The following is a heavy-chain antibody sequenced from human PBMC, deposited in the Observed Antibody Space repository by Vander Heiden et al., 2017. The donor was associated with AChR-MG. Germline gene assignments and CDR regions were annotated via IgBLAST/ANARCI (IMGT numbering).Heavy chain of an antibody. J-gene: IGHJ5*02. CDR1: GGSISSYY. D-gene: IGHD2-15*01. Sequence: QVQLQESGPGLVKPSETLSLTCTVSGGSISSYYWTWIRQPAGKGLEWIGRIYTSGSTNYNPSLKSRVTMSVDTSKNQFSLKLSSVTAADTAVYYCARDRGYCSGGSCSLGGWFDPWGQGTLVTVSS. CDR3: ARDRGYCSGGSCSLGGWFDP. V-gene: IGHV4-4*07. CDR2: IYTSGST.